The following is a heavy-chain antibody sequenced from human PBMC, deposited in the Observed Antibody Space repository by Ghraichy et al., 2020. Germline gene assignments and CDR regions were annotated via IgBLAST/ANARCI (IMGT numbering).Heavy chain of an antibody. CDR3: ARGGGGYDFPFDY. CDR1: GFTFSSYS. CDR2: ISSSSSYI. Sequence: GESLNISCAASGFTFSSYSMNWVRQAPGKGLEWVSSISSSSSYIYYADSVKGRFTISRDNAKNSLYLQMNSLRAEDTAVYYCARGGGGYDFPFDYWGQGTLVTVSS. D-gene: IGHD5-12*01. V-gene: IGHV3-21*01. J-gene: IGHJ4*02.